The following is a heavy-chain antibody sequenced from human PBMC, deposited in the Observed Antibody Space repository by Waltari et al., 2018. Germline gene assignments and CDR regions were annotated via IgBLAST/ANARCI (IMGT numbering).Heavy chain of an antibody. CDR1: GGNFDNYA. V-gene: IGHV1-69*13. CDR3: ARGAYCGGDCLFNYYGMDV. CDR2: IIPFFGTT. Sequence: QVQVVQSGAEVKKPGSSVKVSCKASGGNFDNYAISWVRQANGQGLEWMGGIIPFFGTTNYAEKFQDRVTITADESTNTSYMELSSLRSEDTAVYYCARGAYCGGDCLFNYYGMDVWGQGTTVSVSS. D-gene: IGHD2-21*02. J-gene: IGHJ6*02.